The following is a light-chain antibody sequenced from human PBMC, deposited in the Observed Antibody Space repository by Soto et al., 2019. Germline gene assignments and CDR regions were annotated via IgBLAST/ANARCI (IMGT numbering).Light chain of an antibody. CDR2: KAF. CDR3: QQYNSYPYV. CDR1: QNVFRW. J-gene: IGKJ2*01. V-gene: IGKV1-5*03. Sequence: DIQMTQSPSTLSASVGDRVTITCRASQNVFRWLAWYQQRPGTAPKLLIYKAFNLESGVPSRFSASGSGTEFTLTITSLQSDDFATYYCQQYNSYPYVFGPGTKVEI.